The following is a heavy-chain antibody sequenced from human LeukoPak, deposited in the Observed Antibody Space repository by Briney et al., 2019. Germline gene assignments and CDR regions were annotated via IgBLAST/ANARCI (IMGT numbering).Heavy chain of an antibody. CDR2: LFDSVNT. V-gene: IGHV4-59*11. J-gene: IGHJ4*02. Sequence: SETLSLTCTVSGGSISSHYWSSIRQPPGKGLEWIAYLFDSVNTKDNPSLQSRLTLSADTSKNQFSLRLSSVTAADTAVYYCATIKRGSIFGYFDFWGQGIKVTVSS. D-gene: IGHD5-18*01. CDR3: ATIKRGSIFGYFDF. CDR1: GGSISSHY.